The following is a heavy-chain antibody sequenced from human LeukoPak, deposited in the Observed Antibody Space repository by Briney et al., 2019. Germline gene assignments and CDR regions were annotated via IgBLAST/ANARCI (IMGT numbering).Heavy chain of an antibody. CDR3: TTVGLSGYYDSRGYYYFDY. CDR1: GFTFSNAW. V-gene: IGHV3-15*01. Sequence: PGGSLRLSCAASGFTFSNAWMSWVRQAPGKGLEGIGRIKRKSDGGTTDYAAPVKGRFTISRDDSKNTLYLQMNSLTTENTAVYYCTTVGLSGYYDSRGYYYFDYWGQGTLVTVSS. J-gene: IGHJ4*02. D-gene: IGHD3-22*01. CDR2: IKRKSDGGTT.